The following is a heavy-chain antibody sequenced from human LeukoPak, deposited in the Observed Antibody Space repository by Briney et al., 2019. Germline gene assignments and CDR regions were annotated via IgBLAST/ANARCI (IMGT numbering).Heavy chain of an antibody. V-gene: IGHV3-30*18. CDR2: ISDDGGKT. CDR1: AFIFSSYG. J-gene: IGHJ3*02. D-gene: IGHD2-21*01. Sequence: PGGSLRLSCAASAFIFSSYGMHWVRQAPGKGLEWVAAISDDGGKTYYADSVKGRLAISRDNSKNTLSLQMHSLRVEGTAVYFCAKMKLLFNDAFDIWGQGTVVTVSS. CDR3: AKMKLLFNDAFDI.